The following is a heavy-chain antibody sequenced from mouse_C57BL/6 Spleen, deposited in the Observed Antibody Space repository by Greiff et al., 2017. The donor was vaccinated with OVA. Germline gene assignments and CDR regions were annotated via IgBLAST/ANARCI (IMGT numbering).Heavy chain of an antibody. CDR3: ARRDYCSAGDYWYFDV. CDR2: IHPNSCST. D-gene: IGHD1-1*01. V-gene: IGHV1-64*01. CDR1: GYTFTSYW. J-gene: IGHJ1*03. Sequence: VQLQQPGAELVKPGASVKLSCKASGYTFTSYWMHWVKQRPGQGLEWIGMIHPNSCSTNYNEKFTSQATLTVYKSSRNASMQLRSLTSEDSSAYYCARRDYCSAGDYWYFDVWGTGTTVTVSS.